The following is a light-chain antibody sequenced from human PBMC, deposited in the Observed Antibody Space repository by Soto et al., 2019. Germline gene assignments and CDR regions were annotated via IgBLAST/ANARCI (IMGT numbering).Light chain of an antibody. V-gene: IGKV3-11*01. J-gene: IGKJ5*01. Sequence: EIVLTQFPATLSLFPGETATLSCRASQTVGTYLAWYQQKPGQAPRLLNSDASNRATGVPTRFSGSGSGTDFTLTISSLEPEDFAVYFCQQRNNWPRITFGQGTRLEIK. CDR3: QQRNNWPRIT. CDR2: DAS. CDR1: QTVGTY.